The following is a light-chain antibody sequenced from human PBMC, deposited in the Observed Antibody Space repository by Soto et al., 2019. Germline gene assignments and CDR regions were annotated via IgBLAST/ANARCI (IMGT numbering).Light chain of an antibody. Sequence: QSVLTQPPSMSGAPGQRVTISCTGSSSNIGAGHDVHWYQQHPGTAPKLLIFDNNNRPSGVPDRFSGSKSDTSASLAITGLQAEDEADYYCQSFDTSLSGFVVFGGGTKRTVL. CDR1: SSNIGAGHD. J-gene: IGLJ2*01. V-gene: IGLV1-40*01. CDR2: DNN. CDR3: QSFDTSLSGFVV.